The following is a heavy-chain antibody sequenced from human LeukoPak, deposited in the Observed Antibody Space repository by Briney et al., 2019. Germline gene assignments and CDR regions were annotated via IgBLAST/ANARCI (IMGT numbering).Heavy chain of an antibody. CDR2: IYWDDDE. Sequence: SGPTLVKPTQTLTLTCTFSGFSLSTSGVGVGWIRQPPGKALEWPALIYWDDDERYSPSLKSMLTITKDTSKNQVVLTMTNMDSVDTATYYCAHSPSSGWSFDYWGQGTLVTVSS. V-gene: IGHV2-5*02. CDR3: AHSPSSGWSFDY. D-gene: IGHD6-19*01. J-gene: IGHJ4*02. CDR1: GFSLSTSGVG.